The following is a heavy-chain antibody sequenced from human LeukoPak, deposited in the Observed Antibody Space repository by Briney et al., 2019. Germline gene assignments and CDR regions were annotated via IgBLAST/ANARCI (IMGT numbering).Heavy chain of an antibody. J-gene: IGHJ4*02. Sequence: ASVKVSCKASGYTFISFDIIWARQATGQGLEWMGWMNPNSADRGYAQKFRGRVTMTRSTSISTAYMELSSLRSEDSAVYYCARGAGGSGYYYLLTWGQGTLVTVSS. CDR1: GYTFISFD. V-gene: IGHV1-8*02. D-gene: IGHD3-10*01. CDR2: MNPNSADR. CDR3: ARGAGGSGYYYLLT.